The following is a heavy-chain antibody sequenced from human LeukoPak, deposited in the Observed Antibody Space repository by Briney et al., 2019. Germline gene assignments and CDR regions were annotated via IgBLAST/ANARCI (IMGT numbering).Heavy chain of an antibody. CDR3: ARGPYDSSGYIYYYYYGMDV. CDR1: GFTFSSYA. J-gene: IGHJ6*02. D-gene: IGHD3-22*01. V-gene: IGHV3-23*01. CDR2: ISGSGGST. Sequence: GASLRLSCAASGFTFSSYAMSWVRQAPGKGLEWVSAISGSGGSTYYADSVKGRFTISGDNSKNTLYLQMNSLRAEDTAVYYCARGPYDSSGYIYYYYYGMDVWGQGTTVTVSS.